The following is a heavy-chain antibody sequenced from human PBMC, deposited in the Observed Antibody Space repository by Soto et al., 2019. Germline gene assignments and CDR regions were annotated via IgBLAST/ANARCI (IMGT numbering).Heavy chain of an antibody. CDR1: GGSFSGYY. J-gene: IGHJ6*03. CDR2: INHSGST. Sequence: QVQLQQWGPGLLKPSETLSLTCAVYGGSFSGYYWSWIRQPPGKGLEWIGEINHSGSTNYNPSLKRRFNISVDTPKTQCFLTLSSVTAADTGLYSCARSPRPAPAMVRGPYYYYYMDVWGKGTTVTVSS. V-gene: IGHV4-34*01. CDR3: ARSPRPAPAMVRGPYYYYYMDV. D-gene: IGHD3-10*01.